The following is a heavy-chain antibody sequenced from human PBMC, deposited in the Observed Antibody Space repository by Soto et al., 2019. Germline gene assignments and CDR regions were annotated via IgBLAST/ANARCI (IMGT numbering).Heavy chain of an antibody. D-gene: IGHD5-18*01. Sequence: GPGPPSETLSLTCAVSGHSISSGFYYWGWIRQPPGKGLEWIGSIYHSGSTYYNPSLKSRVTMSVDTSKNQLSLKLSSVTAADTAVYYCARYGYSYSARCFDYWGQGTRVIVSS. J-gene: IGHJ4*02. CDR1: GHSISSGFYY. V-gene: IGHV4-38-2*01. CDR3: ARYGYSYSARCFDY. CDR2: IYHSGST.